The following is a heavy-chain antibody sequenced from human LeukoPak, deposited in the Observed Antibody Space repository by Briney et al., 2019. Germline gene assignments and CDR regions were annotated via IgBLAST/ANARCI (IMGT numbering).Heavy chain of an antibody. CDR2: IYYSGST. Sequence: SETLSLTCTVSGGSISSYYWSWIRQPPGKGLEWIGYIYYSGSTNYNPSLKSRVTISVDTSKNQFSLKLSSVTAADTAVYYCARERAVTTYYYFDYWAREPWSPSPQ. V-gene: IGHV4-59*01. J-gene: IGHJ4*02. CDR1: GGSISSYY. D-gene: IGHD4-17*01. CDR3: ARERAVTTYYYFDY.